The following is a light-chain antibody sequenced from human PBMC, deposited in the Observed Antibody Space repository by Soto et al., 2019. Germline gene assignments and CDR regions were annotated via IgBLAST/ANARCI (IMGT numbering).Light chain of an antibody. Sequence: EIVMTQSPATLSVSPGERATLSCRASQSVRNNYLAWYQQKPGQAPRLLIYDASNRATGIPDRFSGGGSGTDFTLTISRLEPEDFAVYYCQQYGSSPRFTFGPGTKVDIK. CDR2: DAS. V-gene: IGKV3-20*01. J-gene: IGKJ3*01. CDR3: QQYGSSPRFT. CDR1: QSVRNNY.